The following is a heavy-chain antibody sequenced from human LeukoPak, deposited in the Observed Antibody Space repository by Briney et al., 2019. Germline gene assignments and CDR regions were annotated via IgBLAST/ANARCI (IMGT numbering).Heavy chain of an antibody. V-gene: IGHV1-46*01. CDR2: INPSGGST. CDR3: ARDSYDSSGYYYDSSDY. CDR1: GYTFTSYY. J-gene: IGHJ4*02. D-gene: IGHD3-22*01. Sequence: ASVKVSCKASGYTFTSYYMHWVRQAPGQGLEWMGIINPSGGSTSYAQKFQGRVTMTRDTSTSTVYMELSSLRSEDTAVYYCARDSYDSSGYYYDSSDYWGQGTLVTISS.